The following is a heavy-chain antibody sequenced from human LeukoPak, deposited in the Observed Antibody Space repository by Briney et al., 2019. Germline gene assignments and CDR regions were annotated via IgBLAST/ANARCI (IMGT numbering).Heavy chain of an antibody. V-gene: IGHV1-69*05. J-gene: IGHJ4*02. CDR2: IIPIFGTA. CDR1: GGTFSSYA. CDR3: ARDSSGRYGGQGY. Sequence: GASVKVSCKASGGTFSSYAISWVRQAPGQGLEWMGGIIPIFGTANYAQKFQGRVTITTDESTSTAYMELSSLRSEDTAVYYCARDSSGRYGGQGYWGQGTLVTVSS. D-gene: IGHD6-19*01.